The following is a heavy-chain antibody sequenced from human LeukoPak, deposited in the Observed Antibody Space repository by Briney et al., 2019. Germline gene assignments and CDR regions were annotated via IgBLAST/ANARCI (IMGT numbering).Heavy chain of an antibody. V-gene: IGHV4-59*01. CDR3: VRVIRSWFDT. CDR1: GDSINNNF. CDR2: IYHSGTT. J-gene: IGHJ5*02. Sequence: SETLSLTCSVSGDSINNNFWTWIRQPPGKRLEWIGYIYHSGTTNYNPSLNSRVTMLIDASKNQNSLKLSSVTAADTAVYYCVRVIRSWFDTWGQGTLVTVSS.